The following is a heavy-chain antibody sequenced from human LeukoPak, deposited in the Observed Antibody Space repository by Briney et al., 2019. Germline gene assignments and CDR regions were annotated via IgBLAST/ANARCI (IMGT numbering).Heavy chain of an antibody. CDR2: IYYSGST. V-gene: IGHV4-59*12. Sequence: PSETLSLTCTVSGGSISSYYWSWIRQPPGKGLEWIGYIYYSGSTNYNPSLKSRVTISVDRSKNQFSLKLSSVTAADTAVYYCARVEGIAVAGYFDYWGQGTLVTASS. CDR1: GGSISSYY. D-gene: IGHD6-19*01. J-gene: IGHJ4*02. CDR3: ARVEGIAVAGYFDY.